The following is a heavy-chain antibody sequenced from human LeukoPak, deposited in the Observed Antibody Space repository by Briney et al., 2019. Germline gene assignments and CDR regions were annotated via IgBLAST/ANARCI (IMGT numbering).Heavy chain of an antibody. CDR2: ISAYNGNT. D-gene: IGHD6-19*01. V-gene: IGHV1-18*01. CDR3: ARDLAVAGKLDY. CDR1: GYTFTSYG. Sequence: ASVKVSFKASGYTFTSYGISWVRQAPGQGLEWMGWISAYNGNTNYAQKLQGRVTMTTDTSTSTAYMELRSLRSDDTAVYYCARDLAVAGKLDYWGQGTLVTVSS. J-gene: IGHJ4*02.